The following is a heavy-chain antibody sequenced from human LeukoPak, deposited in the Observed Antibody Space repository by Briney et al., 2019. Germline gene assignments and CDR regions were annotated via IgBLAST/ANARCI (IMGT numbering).Heavy chain of an antibody. D-gene: IGHD1-26*01. CDR3: SLLAGASPQDY. CDR2: ISSSGSTT. CDR1: GFSFSSYE. V-gene: IGHV3-48*03. J-gene: IGHJ4*02. Sequence: GGSLRLSCTASGFSFSSYEMHWVRQAPGKGLEWVSDISSSGSTTYYADSVRGRFTTSRDNAKNLLYLQMHSLRAEDTAIYYCSLLAGASPQDYWGQGTLVTVSS.